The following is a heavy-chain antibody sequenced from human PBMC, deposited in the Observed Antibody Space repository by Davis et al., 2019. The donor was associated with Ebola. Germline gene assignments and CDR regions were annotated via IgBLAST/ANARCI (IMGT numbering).Heavy chain of an antibody. CDR3: ASSGWYGYAFDI. CDR1: GGSVRSGSYY. J-gene: IGHJ3*02. V-gene: IGHV4-61*01. D-gene: IGHD6-19*01. CDR2: IHYSGST. Sequence: SETLSLTCSVSGGSVRSGSYYWSWVRQPPGKGLEWIGYIHYSGSTQYKASVKGRVTMSLDTSKNQFSLKLTSLTAADTAMYYCASSGWYGYAFDIWGQGTMVTVSS.